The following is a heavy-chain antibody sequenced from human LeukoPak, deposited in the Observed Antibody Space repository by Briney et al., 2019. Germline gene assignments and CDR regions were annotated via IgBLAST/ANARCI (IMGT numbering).Heavy chain of an antibody. CDR2: IYTSGST. CDR3: ARDRRTYSGSYWSTRWSSFDY. V-gene: IGHV4-4*07. J-gene: IGHJ4*02. CDR1: GGSISSYY. D-gene: IGHD1-26*01. Sequence: PSETLSLTCTVSGGSISSYYWSWIRQPAGKGLEWIGRIYTSGSTNYNPSLKSRVTMSVDTSKNQFSLKLSSVTAADTAVYYCARDRRTYSGSYWSTRWSSFDYWGQGTLVTVSS.